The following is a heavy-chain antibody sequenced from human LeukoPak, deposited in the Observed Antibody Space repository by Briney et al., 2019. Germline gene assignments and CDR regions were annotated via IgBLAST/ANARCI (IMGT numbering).Heavy chain of an antibody. Sequence: GGSRRSSWAAPGATFNNYAMGGVRRFPGRGLGGVSAISGSGGSTYYADSVKGRFTISRDNSKNTLHLQMNSLTAEDTAVYYCAKGPLVEVAGTTWDYWGQGTLVTVSS. CDR3: AKGPLVEVAGTTWDY. CDR1: GATFNNYA. J-gene: IGHJ4*02. V-gene: IGHV3-23*01. CDR2: ISGSGGST. D-gene: IGHD6-19*01.